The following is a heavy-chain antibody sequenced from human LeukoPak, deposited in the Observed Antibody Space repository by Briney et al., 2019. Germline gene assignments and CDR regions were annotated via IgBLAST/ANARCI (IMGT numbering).Heavy chain of an antibody. CDR1: GFTFSSYS. J-gene: IGHJ4*02. D-gene: IGHD2-2*01. CDR3: ARNLGGCTSTSCYSDFDI. V-gene: IGHV3-48*04. Sequence: PGGSLRLSCATSGFTFSSYSMSWVRQAPGKGLEWISYISSRSRAIYYADSVKGRFTISRDNAKNSLYLQMSSLRAEDTAVYYCARNLGGCTSTSCYSDFDIWGQGNLVTVSP. CDR2: ISSRSRAI.